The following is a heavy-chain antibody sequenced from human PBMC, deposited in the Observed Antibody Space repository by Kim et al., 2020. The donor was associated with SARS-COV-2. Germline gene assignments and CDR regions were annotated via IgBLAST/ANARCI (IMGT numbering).Heavy chain of an antibody. D-gene: IGHD3-9*01. CDR3: ARRLFAVVVDSYYMDV. CDR1: GFTFSDYY. V-gene: IGHV3-11*01. CDR2: ISGSGRTI. Sequence: GGSLRLSCTAYGFTFSDYYMTWIRQAPGKGLEWISYISGSGRTISYADSVKGRFTISRDNARNSVFLQMDSLRAEDTAFYYCARRLFAVVVDSYYMDVWGRGTTVTVSS. J-gene: IGHJ6*03.